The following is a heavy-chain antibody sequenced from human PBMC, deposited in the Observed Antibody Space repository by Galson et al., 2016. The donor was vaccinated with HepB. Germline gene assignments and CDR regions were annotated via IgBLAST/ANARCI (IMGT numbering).Heavy chain of an antibody. Sequence: SVKVSCKVSGYTLSELSMHWVRQAPGKGLEWMGGFDAELGKTIYAQKFQGRVTMTEDTSVDTAYMELSSLKAEDTAVYYCGTYLEGHGGTGYWGQGTLVTVSS. CDR3: GTYLEGHGGTGY. D-gene: IGHD3-16*01. V-gene: IGHV1-24*01. CDR2: FDAELGKT. CDR1: GYTLSELS. J-gene: IGHJ4*02.